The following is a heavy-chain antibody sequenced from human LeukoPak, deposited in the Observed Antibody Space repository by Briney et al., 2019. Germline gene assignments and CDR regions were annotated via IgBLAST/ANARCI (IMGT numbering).Heavy chain of an antibody. V-gene: IGHV3-53*01. Sequence: GGSLRLSCAASGFTVSSIYMNWVRQAPGKRLEWVSVIYTGGSTYYADSVKGRFTISRDNSKNTLYLQMNSLRAEDTAVYYCARTRVGATNPDAFDIWGQGTVVTVSS. J-gene: IGHJ3*02. CDR1: GFTVSSIY. D-gene: IGHD1-26*01. CDR3: ARTRVGATNPDAFDI. CDR2: IYTGGST.